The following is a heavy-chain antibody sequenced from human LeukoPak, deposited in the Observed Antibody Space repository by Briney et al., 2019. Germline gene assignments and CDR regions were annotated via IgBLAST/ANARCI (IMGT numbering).Heavy chain of an antibody. V-gene: IGHV4-39*01. CDR1: GGSISSSSYY. D-gene: IGHD3-22*01. J-gene: IGHJ4*02. CDR2: IYYSGIT. Sequence: SETLSLXCTVSGGSISSSSYYWGWIRQPPGKGLEWIGSIYYSGITYYSPSLKSRVTISVDTSKNQFSLKLSSVTAADTAVYYSASGHYDSSGYLDYWGQGTLVTVSS. CDR3: ASGHYDSSGYLDY.